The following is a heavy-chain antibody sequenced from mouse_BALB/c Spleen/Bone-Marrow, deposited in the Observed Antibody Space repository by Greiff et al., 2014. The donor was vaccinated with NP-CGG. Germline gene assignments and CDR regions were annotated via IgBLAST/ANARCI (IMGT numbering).Heavy chain of an antibody. CDR2: INTYSGDA. CDR3: SRDYGSSRFDH. D-gene: IGHD1-1*01. CDR1: GYTFTDSA. V-gene: IGHV1-67*01. J-gene: IGHJ2*01. Sequence: QVHVKQSGPGLVRPGVSVKISCTGSGYTFTDSAMHWVKQSHAKSLEWIGVINTYSGDASYNQKFKGKATMTVDKSSSTAYMELSRLTSEDSAIYYCSRDYGSSRFDHWGQGTTLTVSA.